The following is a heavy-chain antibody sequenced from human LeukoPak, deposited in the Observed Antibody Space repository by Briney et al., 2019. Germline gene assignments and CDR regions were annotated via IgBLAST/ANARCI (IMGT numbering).Heavy chain of an antibody. D-gene: IGHD6-6*01. Sequence: GGSLRLSCAASGFTFSSYSMNWVRQAPGKGLEWVSSISSSSSYIYYADSVKGRFTISRDNAKNSLYLQMNSLRAEDTAVYYCAKVAGPYSSSVEVDYWGQGTLVTVSS. V-gene: IGHV3-21*04. CDR3: AKVAGPYSSSVEVDY. J-gene: IGHJ4*02. CDR1: GFTFSSYS. CDR2: ISSSSSYI.